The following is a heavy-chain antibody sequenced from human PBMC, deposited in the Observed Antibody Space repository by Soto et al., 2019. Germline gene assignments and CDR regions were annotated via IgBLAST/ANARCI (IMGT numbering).Heavy chain of an antibody. Sequence: PSETLSLTCTVSGGSISTYYWSWIRQPPGKSLEWIGYVHYTGNTNYNPSLRSRVTISLETSKNQFSLRLSSVTAADTAVYYCATAGFSGSYYDIDFWGQGILVTVSS. CDR3: ATAGFSGSYYDIDF. D-gene: IGHD1-26*01. J-gene: IGHJ4*02. V-gene: IGHV4-59*01. CDR1: GGSISTYY. CDR2: VHYTGNT.